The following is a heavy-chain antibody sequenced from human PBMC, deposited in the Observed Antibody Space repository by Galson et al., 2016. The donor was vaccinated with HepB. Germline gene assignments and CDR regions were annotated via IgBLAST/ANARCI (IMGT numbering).Heavy chain of an antibody. CDR3: ARDKYFDPWSHRGGVGV. CDR2: IYHSGST. D-gene: IGHD3-3*01. Sequence: SETLSLTCTVSGDSISSYYWIWIRQPPGKALEWIGYIYHSGSTKYNPSLKSRVTISVDTSRTQFSLKLRSVTAADTAVYFCARDKYFDPWSHRGGVGVWGQGTTVTVSS. J-gene: IGHJ6*02. CDR1: GDSISSYY. V-gene: IGHV4-59*01.